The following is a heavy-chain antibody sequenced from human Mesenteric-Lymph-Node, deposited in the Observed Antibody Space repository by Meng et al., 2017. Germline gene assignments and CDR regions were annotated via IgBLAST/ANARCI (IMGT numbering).Heavy chain of an antibody. D-gene: IGHD1-26*01. Sequence: GGSLRLSCAGSGLTFSSFSMNWVRQAPGKGLEWVSSISSSSSYKYYADSVQGRFSISRDNAKSSLYLQMNSLRAEDTAVYYCAREEGGEGNGMDVWGQGTTVTVSS. CDR3: AREEGGEGNGMDV. CDR1: GLTFSSFS. V-gene: IGHV3-21*06. J-gene: IGHJ6*02. CDR2: ISSSSSYK.